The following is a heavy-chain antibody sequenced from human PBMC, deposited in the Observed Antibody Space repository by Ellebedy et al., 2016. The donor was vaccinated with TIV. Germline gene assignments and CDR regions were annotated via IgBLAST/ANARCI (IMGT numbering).Heavy chain of an antibody. CDR1: GFTFSSYS. Sequence: GESLKISCAASGFTFSSYSMNWVRQAPGKGLEWVSSISSSSSYIYYADSVKGRFTISRDNAKNSLYLQMNSLRAEDTAVYYCARDRLWELWWFDYWGQGTLVTVSS. D-gene: IGHD2-21*01. CDR3: ARDRLWELWWFDY. V-gene: IGHV3-21*01. CDR2: ISSSSSYI. J-gene: IGHJ4*02.